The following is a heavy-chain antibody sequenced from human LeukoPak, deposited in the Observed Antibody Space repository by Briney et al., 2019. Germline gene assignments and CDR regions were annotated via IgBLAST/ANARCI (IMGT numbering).Heavy chain of an antibody. D-gene: IGHD3-22*01. J-gene: IGHJ3*02. CDR2: IYYSGST. CDR3: AREKYYDSSGYYYANDAFDI. CDR1: GGSVSSGSYY. Sequence: KPSETLSLTCTVSGGSVSSGSYYWSWIRQPPGKGLEWIGYIYYSGSTNYNPSRKSRVTISVDPSKNQFSLKLSSVTAADTAVYYCAREKYYDSSGYYYANDAFDIWGQGTMVTVSS. V-gene: IGHV4-61*01.